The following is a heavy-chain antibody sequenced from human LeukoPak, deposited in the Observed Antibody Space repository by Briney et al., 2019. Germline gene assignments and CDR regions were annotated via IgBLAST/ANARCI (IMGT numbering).Heavy chain of an antibody. Sequence: PSETLSLTCTVSGGSISSYYWSWIRQPPGKGLEWIGYIYYSGSTNYNPSLKSRVTISVDTSKNQFSLKLSSVTAADTAVYYCARRIDGYNFFDYRGQGTLVTVSS. CDR3: ARRIDGYNFFDY. D-gene: IGHD5-24*01. CDR2: IYYSGST. J-gene: IGHJ4*02. V-gene: IGHV4-59*01. CDR1: GGSISSYY.